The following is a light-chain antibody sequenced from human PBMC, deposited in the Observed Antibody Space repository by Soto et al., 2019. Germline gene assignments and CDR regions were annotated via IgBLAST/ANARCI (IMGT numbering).Light chain of an antibody. J-gene: IGKJ1*01. CDR3: QQYGSSRRT. Sequence: EIVMTQSPATLSVSPGERATLACRASQSVSSNLAWYQQKPGQAPRLLIYSASTRATGIPARFSGSGSGTDFTLTISRLEPEDFAVYYCQQYGSSRRTLGQGTKVDIK. CDR1: QSVSSN. V-gene: IGKV3-15*01. CDR2: SAS.